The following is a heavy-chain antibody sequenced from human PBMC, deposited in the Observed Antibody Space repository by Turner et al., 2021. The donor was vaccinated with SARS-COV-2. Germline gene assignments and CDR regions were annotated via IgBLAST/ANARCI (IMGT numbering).Heavy chain of an antibody. J-gene: IGHJ4*02. CDR1: GFPFRNYA. Sequence: EVQLLESGGGLVQPGGSLRLPCVAAGFPFRNYAMSWVRLAPGRGLEWVSTVSARGGNTYYADSLKGRFTISRDNSENAVFLQVNSLRAEDTAVYYCAKGTIAVPGTFDYWGQGSLVTVSS. D-gene: IGHD6-19*01. CDR2: VSARGGNT. CDR3: AKGTIAVPGTFDY. V-gene: IGHV3-23*01.